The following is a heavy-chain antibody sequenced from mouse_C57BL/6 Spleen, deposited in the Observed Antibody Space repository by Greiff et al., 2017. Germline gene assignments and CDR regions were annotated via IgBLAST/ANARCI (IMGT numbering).Heavy chain of an antibody. D-gene: IGHD2-1*01. CDR1: GYTFTSYW. CDR2: IDPSDSET. V-gene: IGHV1-52*01. J-gene: IGHJ2*01. CDR3: AAEDGTAFDY. Sequence: QVQLQQPGAELVRPGSSVKLSCKASGYTFTSYWMHWVKQRPIQGLEWIGNIDPSDSETHYNQKFKDKATLTVDKSSSTAYMQLSRLTSEDSAVYYCAAEDGTAFDYWGQGTTLTVSS.